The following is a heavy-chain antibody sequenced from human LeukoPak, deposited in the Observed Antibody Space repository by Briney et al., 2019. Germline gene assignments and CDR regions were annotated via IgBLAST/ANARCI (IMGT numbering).Heavy chain of an antibody. Sequence: SVKVSCKASGGTFSNYAISWVRQAPGQGLEWMGGILPIFDTGNYAQKFQGRVTVTADASTSTAYMEQSSLRSEDTAVYYCARSNYGGHSGVWFDPWGQGTLVTVSS. CDR3: ARSNYGGHSGVWFDP. CDR2: ILPIFDTG. V-gene: IGHV1-69*13. CDR1: GGTFSNYA. J-gene: IGHJ5*02. D-gene: IGHD4-23*01.